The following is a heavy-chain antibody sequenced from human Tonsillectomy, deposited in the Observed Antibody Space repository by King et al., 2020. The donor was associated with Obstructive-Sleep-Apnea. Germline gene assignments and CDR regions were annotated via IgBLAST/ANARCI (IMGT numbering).Heavy chain of an antibody. D-gene: IGHD1-26*01. Sequence: VQLVESGGGLVKPGGSLRLSCAASGFTFINAWMTWVRQAPGKGLEWVGRIKSKTDGGTTDYAAPVKGRFTISRDDSKNTLYLQMNSLKTEDTAVDYCTTDPGIVGGTGDYYYGMDVWGQGTTVTVSS. CDR2: IKSKTDGGTT. CDR1: GFTFINAW. V-gene: IGHV3-15*01. CDR3: TTDPGIVGGTGDYYYGMDV. J-gene: IGHJ6*02.